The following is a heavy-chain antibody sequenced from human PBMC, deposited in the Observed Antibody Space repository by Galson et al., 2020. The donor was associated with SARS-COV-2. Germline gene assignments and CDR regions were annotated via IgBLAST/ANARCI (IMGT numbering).Heavy chain of an antibody. CDR1: GGSFSDYS. J-gene: IGHJ6*03. CDR2: ISHSGST. Sequence: SQTLSLTCAVYGGSFSDYSWTWVRQPPGKGLEWIGEISHSGSTNYSPSLKSRVFMSVDTSKNQFSLKLMFVTAADTAVYYCARGGSRPIMAFDYYYFYMDVWGKGTTVTVSS. D-gene: IGHD3-10*01. V-gene: IGHV4-34*01. CDR3: ARGGSRPIMAFDYYYFYMDV.